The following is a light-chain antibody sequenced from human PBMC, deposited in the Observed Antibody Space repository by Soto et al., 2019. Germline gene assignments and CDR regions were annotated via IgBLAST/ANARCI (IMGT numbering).Light chain of an antibody. CDR3: HQYKSYPLT. CDR1: QSISSW. Sequence: DIQMTQSPSTLSASVGDRVTITCRASQSISSWLAWYQQKPGKAPKLLIYKASTLESGVPSRFSGSGSGTEFTLTISSLQPDDFTTYYCHQYKSYPLTFGGGTKVEIK. CDR2: KAS. V-gene: IGKV1-5*03. J-gene: IGKJ4*01.